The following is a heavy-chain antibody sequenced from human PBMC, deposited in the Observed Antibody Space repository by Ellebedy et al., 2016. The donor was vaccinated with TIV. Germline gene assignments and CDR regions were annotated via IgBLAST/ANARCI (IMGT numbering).Heavy chain of an antibody. J-gene: IGHJ4*02. CDR2: IYPYSGGT. CDR1: GYTLTELS. CDR3: AAFPYISASSAY. D-gene: IGHD3-3*02. V-gene: IGHV1-2*02. Sequence: ASVKVSCKVSGYTLTELSMHWVRQAPGKGLEWMGWIYPYSGGTNYAPKFQGRVTMTRDTSINTAYMELSGLKSDDAAVYYCAAFPYISASSAYWGQGTLVTVSS.